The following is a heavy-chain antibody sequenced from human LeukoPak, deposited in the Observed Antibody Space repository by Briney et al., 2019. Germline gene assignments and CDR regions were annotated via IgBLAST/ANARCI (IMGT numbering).Heavy chain of an antibody. V-gene: IGHV3-21*06. CDR3: ARGHYAILTASYKWTPDY. Sequence: WVSSITSVATYTYCADSVKGRFTTSRDNARNSLSLQVGSLRAEDTAVFYCARGHYAILTASYKWTPDYWGQGILVTVSA. D-gene: IGHD3-9*01. J-gene: IGHJ4*02. CDR2: ITSVATYT.